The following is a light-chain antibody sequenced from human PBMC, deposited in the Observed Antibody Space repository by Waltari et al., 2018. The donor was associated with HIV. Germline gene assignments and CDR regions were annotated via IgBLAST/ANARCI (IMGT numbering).Light chain of an antibody. V-gene: IGLV1-40*01. CDR1: FSNLGAGYD. J-gene: IGLJ1*01. CDR3: QSYDSSLSGSV. CDR2: ANS. Sequence: QSVLTQPPSVSGAPGQRATISCTGSFSNLGAGYDVNWYQQLPGAAPKLLFFANSNRPAGVPDRFSGAKSVTSASLAITGLRAEDEADYYCQSYDSSLSGSVFGTGTKVTVL.